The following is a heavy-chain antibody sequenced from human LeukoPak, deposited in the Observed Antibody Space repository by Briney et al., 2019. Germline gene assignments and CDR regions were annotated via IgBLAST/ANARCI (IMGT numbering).Heavy chain of an antibody. CDR3: ARARHYYDSSGFPLRFNWFDP. CDR2: INPNSGGT. CDR1: GYTFTGYY. D-gene: IGHD3-22*01. Sequence: GASVKVSCKASGYTFTGYYMHWVRQAPGQGLEWTGRINPNSGGTNYAQKFQGRVTMTRDTSISTAYMELSRLRSDDTAVYYCARARHYYDSSGFPLRFNWFDPWGQGTLVTVSS. V-gene: IGHV1-2*06. J-gene: IGHJ5*02.